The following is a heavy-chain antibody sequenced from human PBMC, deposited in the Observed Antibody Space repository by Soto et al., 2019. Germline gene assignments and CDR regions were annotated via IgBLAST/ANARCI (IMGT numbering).Heavy chain of an antibody. J-gene: IGHJ4*02. CDR2: ISAHNGNT. D-gene: IGHD1-1*01. CDR1: GYAFTTYG. V-gene: IGHV1-18*01. CDR3: ARGRYGDY. Sequence: QVHLVQSGAEVKKPGASVKVSCKGSGYAFTTYGITWVRQAPGQGLEWMGWISAHNGNTNYAQKLQGRVTVTRDTSTSTADMELRRLRSDGTAVYYCARGRYGDYWGQGALVTVSS.